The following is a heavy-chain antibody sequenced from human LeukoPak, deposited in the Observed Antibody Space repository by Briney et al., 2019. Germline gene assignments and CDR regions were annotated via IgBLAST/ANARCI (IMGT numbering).Heavy chain of an antibody. J-gene: IGHJ4*02. V-gene: IGHV3-23*01. Sequence: GGSLRLSSAASGFTFSSYAMSWVRQAPGKGLEWVSAISGSGGSTYYAASVKGRFTISRDNSKNTLYLQMNSLRAEDTAVYYCAKDTDLAVAGQSFDYWGQGTLVTVSS. CDR1: GFTFSSYA. D-gene: IGHD6-19*01. CDR2: ISGSGGST. CDR3: AKDTDLAVAGQSFDY.